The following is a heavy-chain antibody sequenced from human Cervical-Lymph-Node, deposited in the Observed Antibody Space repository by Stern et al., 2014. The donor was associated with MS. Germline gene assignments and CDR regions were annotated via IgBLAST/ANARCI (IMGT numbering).Heavy chain of an antibody. CDR3: AKVGARRAVTAGGTYFDY. D-gene: IGHD4-17*01. V-gene: IGHV1-3*01. J-gene: IGHJ4*02. CDR1: GYDFTRYA. Sequence: QMQLVESGAEVKKPGASVKVSCKASGYDFTRYAMHWVRQAPGQRPEWIGWINAGNGNTKYSDKFQGRVTISGDTSATTAYMELSSLTSEDTAVYYCAKVGARRAVTAGGTYFDYWGQGTLVTVSS. CDR2: INAGNGNT.